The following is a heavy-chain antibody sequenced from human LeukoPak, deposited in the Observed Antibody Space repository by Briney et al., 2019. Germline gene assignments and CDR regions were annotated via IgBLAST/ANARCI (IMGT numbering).Heavy chain of an antibody. D-gene: IGHD3-3*01. V-gene: IGHV3-48*03. Sequence: GGSLRLSCAASGFTFSSYEMNWVRQAPGKGLAWLSYINSRGSSIYYADSVKGRFTISRDNAKNSLYLQMNSLRAEDTAVYYCARGGDFWSGSQHLDVWGKGTTVTVSS. J-gene: IGHJ6*04. CDR3: ARGGDFWSGSQHLDV. CDR1: GFTFSSYE. CDR2: INSRGSSI.